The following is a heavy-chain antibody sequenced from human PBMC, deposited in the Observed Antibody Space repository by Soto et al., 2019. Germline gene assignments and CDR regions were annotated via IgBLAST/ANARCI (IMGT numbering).Heavy chain of an antibody. CDR1: RYTFTSYD. D-gene: IGHD1-26*01. CDR3: ALGGGRPYYFDH. V-gene: IGHV1-46*03. Sequence: ASVKVSCKSSRYTFTSYDVHWVRQAPGQGLEWMGLINPGTGTTNYAQTFQGRVSMTTDTSTNTVYVELNSLRSEDAAVYYCALGGGRPYYFDHWGQGTLVTVSS. CDR2: INPGTGTT. J-gene: IGHJ4*02.